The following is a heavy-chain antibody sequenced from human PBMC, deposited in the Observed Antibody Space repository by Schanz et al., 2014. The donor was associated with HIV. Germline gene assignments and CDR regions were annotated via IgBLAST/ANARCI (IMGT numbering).Heavy chain of an antibody. Sequence: VQLVESGGGVVQPGRSLRLSCAASGFTFSSYAMYWVRQAPGKGLEWVADLSHDGSNKYYADSVKGRFTISRDNSKKTLYLQMNSLRAEDTAVYYCANTEFPYSSSSDYYYGMDVWGQGTTVTVSS. CDR2: LSHDGSNK. J-gene: IGHJ6*02. V-gene: IGHV3-30-3*01. CDR1: GFTFSSYA. D-gene: IGHD6-6*01. CDR3: ANTEFPYSSSSDYYYGMDV.